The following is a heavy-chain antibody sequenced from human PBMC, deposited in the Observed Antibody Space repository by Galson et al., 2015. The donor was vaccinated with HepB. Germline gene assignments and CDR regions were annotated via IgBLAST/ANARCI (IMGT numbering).Heavy chain of an antibody. J-gene: IGHJ4*02. D-gene: IGHD6-19*01. CDR3: ARRVVAGEEGDY. Sequence: QSGAEVKKPGESLKISCKGSGYSFTSYGISWVRQAPGQGLEWMGWISAYNGNTNYAQKLQGRVTMTTDTSTSTAYMELRSLRSDDTAVYYCARRVVAGEEGDYWGQGTLVTVSS. CDR2: ISAYNGNT. V-gene: IGHV1-18*04. CDR1: GYSFTSYG.